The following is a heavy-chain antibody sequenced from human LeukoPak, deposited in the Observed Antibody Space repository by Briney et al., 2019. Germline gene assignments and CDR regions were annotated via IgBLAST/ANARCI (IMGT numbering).Heavy chain of an antibody. V-gene: IGHV4-59*01. Sequence: SETLSLTCTVSGGSINSYYWSWIRQPPGKGLEWIGYIYYSGSTNYNPSLKSRVTISVDTSKNQFSLKLSSVTAADTAVYYCARVSGYDWESFYDYWGRGTLVTVSS. CDR1: GGSINSYY. CDR3: ARVSGYDWESFYDY. CDR2: IYYSGST. D-gene: IGHD5-12*01. J-gene: IGHJ4*02.